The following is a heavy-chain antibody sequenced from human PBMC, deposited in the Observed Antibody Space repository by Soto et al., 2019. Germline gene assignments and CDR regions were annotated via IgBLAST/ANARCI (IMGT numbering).Heavy chain of an antibody. D-gene: IGHD2-21*02. V-gene: IGHV4-59*01. CDR3: AGTDPMSAGGYWFDP. Sequence: SETLSLTCTVSGGSISSYYWSWIRQPPGKGLEWIGYIYYSGSTNYNPSLKSRVTISVDTSKNQFSLKLSSVTAADTAVYYCAGTDPMSAGGYWFDPWGQGTLVTVSS. CDR1: GGSISSYY. J-gene: IGHJ5*02. CDR2: IYYSGST.